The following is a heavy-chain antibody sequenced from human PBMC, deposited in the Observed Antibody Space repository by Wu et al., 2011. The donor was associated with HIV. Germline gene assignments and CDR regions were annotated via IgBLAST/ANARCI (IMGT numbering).Heavy chain of an antibody. D-gene: IGHD1-26*01. CDR3: ARGYKWDLPAYNWFDP. Sequence: QVQLVQSGAEVKKAGSSVKVSCKASGNTFSGYAVSWVRQAPGQGLEWMGGILPMFGTPNYARKFQGRVTITADESTSTAYMELSSLRSEDTAVYYCARGYKWDLPAYNWFDPWGQGTLVTVSS. CDR2: ILPMFGTP. CDR1: GNTFSGYA. J-gene: IGHJ5*02. V-gene: IGHV1-69*12.